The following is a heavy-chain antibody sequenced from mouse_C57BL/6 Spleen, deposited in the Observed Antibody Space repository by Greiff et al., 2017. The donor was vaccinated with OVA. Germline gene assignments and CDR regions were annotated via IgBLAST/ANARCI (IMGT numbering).Heavy chain of an antibody. CDR1: GFTFSSYG. CDR2: ISSGGSYT. V-gene: IGHV5-6*01. J-gene: IGHJ3*01. Sequence: EVKLMESGGDLVKPGGSLKLSCAASGFTFSSYGMSWVRQTPDKRLEWVATISSGGSYTYYPDSVQGRFTISRDNAKNTLYLQMSSLKSEDTAMYYCAREGGYDSAWFAYWGQGTLVTVSA. D-gene: IGHD2-2*01. CDR3: AREGGYDSAWFAY.